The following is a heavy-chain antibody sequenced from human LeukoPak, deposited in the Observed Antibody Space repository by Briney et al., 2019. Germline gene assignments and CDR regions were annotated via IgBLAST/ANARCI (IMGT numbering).Heavy chain of an antibody. V-gene: IGHV3-53*01. CDR2: LYTGGGT. D-gene: IGHD3-22*01. CDR1: GFSVRTTY. J-gene: IGHJ4*02. CDR3: ARDYYDSSGYWGDYFDY. Sequence: PGGSLRLSCAASGFSVRTTYMSWVRQAPGKGLEWVSVLYTGGGTDHADSVKGRFTISRDNSKNTLYLQMNSLRAEDTAVYYCARDYYDSSGYWGDYFDYWGQGTLVTVSS.